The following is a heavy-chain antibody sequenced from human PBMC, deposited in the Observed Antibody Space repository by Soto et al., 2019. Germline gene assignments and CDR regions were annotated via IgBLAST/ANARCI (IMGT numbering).Heavy chain of an antibody. CDR3: AKRLIAYGIDY. Sequence: GGSLRLSCATSGFTFVDYAMNWVRQAPGRGLEWVSTIDSDGSTHYADSVKGRFTISRDNSKSTLYLQMNSLRAEDTAVYHCAKRLIAYGIDYWGQGILVTVSS. CDR2: IDSDGST. J-gene: IGHJ4*01. CDR1: GFTFVDYA. D-gene: IGHD3-10*01. V-gene: IGHV3-23*01.